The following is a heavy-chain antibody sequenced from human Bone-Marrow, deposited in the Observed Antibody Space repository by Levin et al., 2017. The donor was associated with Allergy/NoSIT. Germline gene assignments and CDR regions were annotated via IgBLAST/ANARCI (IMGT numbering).Heavy chain of an antibody. V-gene: IGHV4-38-2*01. D-gene: IGHD3-10*01. Sequence: SQTLSLTCAVSGYSISSGYYWGWIRQPPGKGLEWIGSIYHSGSTYYNPSLKSRVTISVDTSKNQFSLKLSSVTAADTAVYYCARVNYYGSGRYGPHFDYWGQGTLVTVSS. CDR1: GYSISSGYY. CDR2: IYHSGST. CDR3: ARVNYYGSGRYGPHFDY. J-gene: IGHJ4*02.